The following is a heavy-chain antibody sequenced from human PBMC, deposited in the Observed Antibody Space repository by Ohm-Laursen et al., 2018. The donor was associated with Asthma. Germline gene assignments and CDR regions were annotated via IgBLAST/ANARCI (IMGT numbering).Heavy chain of an antibody. CDR2: IWYDGSNK. CDR3: AVRTTSAGFDV. Sequence: SLRLSCAASGFTFSSYGMHWVRQAPGKGLEWVAVIWYDGSNKYYADSVKGRFTISRDNAKNSLYLQMNSLRAQDTAVYYCAVRTTSAGFDVWGQGTTVTVSS. D-gene: IGHD1-1*01. CDR1: GFTFSSYG. V-gene: IGHV3-33*08. J-gene: IGHJ6*02.